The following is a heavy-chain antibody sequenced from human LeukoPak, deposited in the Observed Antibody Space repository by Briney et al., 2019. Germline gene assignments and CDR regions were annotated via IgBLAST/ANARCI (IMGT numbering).Heavy chain of an antibody. CDR1: GYTFTDYD. CDR2: MNPNDSRT. D-gene: IGHD5-18*01. J-gene: IGHJ4*02. Sequence: VASVKVSCKAFGYTFTDYDFIWVRQASGQGLEWMGFMNPNDSRTAYARNFQGRVAMTRDTSISTAFMGLHSLTSDDTAVYYCATGLNTPNDFWGQGTLVIVSS. CDR3: ATGLNTPNDF. V-gene: IGHV1-8*01.